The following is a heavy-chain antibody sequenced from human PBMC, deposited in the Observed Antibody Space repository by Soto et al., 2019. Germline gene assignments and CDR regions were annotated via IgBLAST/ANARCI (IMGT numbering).Heavy chain of an antibody. CDR2: ISSNSAYI. J-gene: IGHJ5*02. Sequence: GGSLRLSCATSGFTFRSFTMNWVRQAPGKGLEWVSTISSNSAYIYYTDALRGRFTISRDNAKNSLHLQMNSLRAEDTAVYYCTRDASRDSSARGWFDPWGPGTLVTVSS. V-gene: IGHV3-21*01. CDR3: TRDASRDSSARGWFDP. D-gene: IGHD6-13*01. CDR1: GFTFRSFT.